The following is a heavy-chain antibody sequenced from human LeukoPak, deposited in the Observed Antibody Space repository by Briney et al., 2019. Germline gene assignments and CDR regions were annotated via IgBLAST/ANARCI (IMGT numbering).Heavy chain of an antibody. CDR1: GFSFDDYD. J-gene: IGHJ4*02. CDR3: AKDVVGQQWPENY. V-gene: IGHV3-20*04. Sequence: GGSLKLSCAASGFSFDDYDMAWLRHAPGKGLEWVSDIDWKGQPTSYADSVKGRFTISRDNAKNSLYLQMSSLRSEDTAVYFCAKDVVGQQWPENYWGQGTLVTVSS. CDR2: IDWKGQPT. D-gene: IGHD6-19*01.